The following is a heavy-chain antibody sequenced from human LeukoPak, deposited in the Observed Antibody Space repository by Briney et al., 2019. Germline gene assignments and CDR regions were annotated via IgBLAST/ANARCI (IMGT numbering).Heavy chain of an antibody. V-gene: IGHV4-59*01. CDR1: GGSITTYY. J-gene: IGHJ4*02. D-gene: IGHD6-19*01. Sequence: SETLSLTCTVSGGSITTYYWSWIRQPPGKGLEWIGYVYYSGSTNYNPSLKSRVAISVDTSKNQFSLKLSSVTAADTAVYYCARDSSSGRNRAFDYWGQGTLVTVSS. CDR3: ARDSSSGRNRAFDY. CDR2: VYYSGST.